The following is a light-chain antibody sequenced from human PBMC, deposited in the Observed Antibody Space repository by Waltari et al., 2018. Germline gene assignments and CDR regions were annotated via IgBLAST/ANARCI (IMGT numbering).Light chain of an antibody. CDR2: RDE. Sequence: TQPPSESVSPGQGALITRSGHGWGQKDISWYRPRPGQPPSLVIFRDEQRASGIPERFSDFNAGNRATVVINDAQPDDEVEYFCLAWDAATAVFGGGPKLTVL. J-gene: IGLJ2*01. CDR3: LAWDAATAV. V-gene: IGLV3-1*01. CDR1: GWGQKD.